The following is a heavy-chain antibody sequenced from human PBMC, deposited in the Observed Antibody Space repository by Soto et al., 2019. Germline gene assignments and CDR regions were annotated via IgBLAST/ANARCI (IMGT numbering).Heavy chain of an antibody. V-gene: IGHV4-30-4*01. CDR1: GGSISSGAYY. D-gene: IGHD3-10*01. CDR3: ARTIWGGYYGMDV. J-gene: IGHJ6*02. Sequence: QVQLQESGPGLVKPSQTLSLTCTVSGGSISSGAYYWSWIRQPPGKGLEWIGYIYYSGSTYYNPSLKSRVTISVDTSKNQCSLKLSSVTAADTAVYYCARTIWGGYYGMDVWGQGTRVTVSS. CDR2: IYYSGST.